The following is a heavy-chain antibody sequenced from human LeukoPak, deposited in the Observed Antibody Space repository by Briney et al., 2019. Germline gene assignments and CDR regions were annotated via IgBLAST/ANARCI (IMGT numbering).Heavy chain of an antibody. J-gene: IGHJ4*02. CDR2: INWNGGST. D-gene: IGHD3-10*01. V-gene: IGHV3-20*04. CDR1: GFRFDDYG. Sequence: PGGSLRLSCAASGFRFDDYGMNWVRQVPGKGLEWISGINWNGGSTGYGDSVKGRFTISRDNAENSLYLQVNSLRAEDTALYYCARAVDNYYGSGSYAYWGQGALVTVSS. CDR3: ARAVDNYYGSGSYAY.